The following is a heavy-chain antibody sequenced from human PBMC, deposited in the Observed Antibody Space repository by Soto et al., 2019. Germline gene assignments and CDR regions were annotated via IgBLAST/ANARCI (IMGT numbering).Heavy chain of an antibody. J-gene: IGHJ5*02. V-gene: IGHV1-2*02. CDR2: INPNSGGT. Sequence: QVQLVQSGAEVKKPGASVKVSCKASGYTFTGYYMHWVRQAPGQGLEWMGWINPNSGGTNYAQKFQGRVTMTRDTSISTAYMELSRLRSDGTAVYYCARGSIAALSRGWFDPWGQGTLVTVSS. CDR1: GYTFTGYY. D-gene: IGHD6-6*01. CDR3: ARGSIAALSRGWFDP.